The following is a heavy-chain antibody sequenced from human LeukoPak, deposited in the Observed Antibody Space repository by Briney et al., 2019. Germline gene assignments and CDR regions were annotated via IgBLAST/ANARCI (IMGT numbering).Heavy chain of an antibody. J-gene: IGHJ4*02. CDR3: ARARGGYYFSY. CDR1: GGTFSSYT. D-gene: IGHD2-15*01. CDR2: IIPILGIA. Sequence: SVKVSCKASGGTFSSYTISWVRQAPGQGLEWMGRIIPILGIANYAQKFQGRVTITADKSTSTAYMELSSPRSEDMAVYYCARARGGYYFSYWGQGTLVTVSS. V-gene: IGHV1-69*02.